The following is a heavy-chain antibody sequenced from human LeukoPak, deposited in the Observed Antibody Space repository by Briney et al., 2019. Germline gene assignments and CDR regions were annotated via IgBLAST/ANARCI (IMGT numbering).Heavy chain of an antibody. CDR2: IIEKGNA. V-gene: IGHV4-34*01. CDR3: ARGYYPPRWYFDL. Sequence: GSLRLSCAASGFTFSSYGMHWVRQTPEKGLEWIGEIIEKGNANYNPSLKSRVTIDLDTSKNQFSLKLTSMTAADTAMYYCARGYYPPRWYFDLWGRGTLVTVSS. D-gene: IGHD3-10*01. J-gene: IGHJ2*01. CDR1: GFTFSSYG.